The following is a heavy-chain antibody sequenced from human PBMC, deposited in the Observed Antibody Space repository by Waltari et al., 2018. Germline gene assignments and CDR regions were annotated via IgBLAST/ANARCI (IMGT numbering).Heavy chain of an antibody. J-gene: IGHJ4*02. CDR1: VDSISNDYYH. V-gene: IGHV4-39*02. D-gene: IGHD6-6*01. Sequence: QLHLQESGPGLVKPSETLLLPCNVSVDSISNDYYHWAWVRQPPGKGLEWIGSNYYNGNTYYSPSLKSRVTISVDTSKNQFSLRLSSVTAADTAVYYCTTEYSSSSAYWGQGTLVTVSS. CDR2: NYYNGNT. CDR3: TTEYSSSSAY.